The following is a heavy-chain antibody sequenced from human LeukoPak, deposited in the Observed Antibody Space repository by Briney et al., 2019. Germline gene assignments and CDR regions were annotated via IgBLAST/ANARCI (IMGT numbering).Heavy chain of an antibody. CDR2: IYPGDSDT. CDR3: ARVPYSGSYVDY. J-gene: IGHJ4*02. D-gene: IGHD1-26*01. Sequence: GESLKISCKGSGDTFTTYWIGWVRQMPGKGLEWMGIIYPGDSDTRYSPSFQGQVTMSADKSISTAYLQWSSLKASDTAMYYCARVPYSGSYVDYWGQGTLVTVSS. V-gene: IGHV5-51*01. CDR1: GDTFTTYW.